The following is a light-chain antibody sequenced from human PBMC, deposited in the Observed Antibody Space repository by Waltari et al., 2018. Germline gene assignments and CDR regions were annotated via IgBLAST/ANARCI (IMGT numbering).Light chain of an antibody. V-gene: IGKV3-20*01. CDR3: QQHDGSRFT. CDR2: ATS. Sequence: EIVVTQSPGTLSLPPGARATSSCRASQSVSGNFFTCYQQRPGQAPKLLIYATSKSATGIPDRFSGSGSGTDFTLTISRLEPEDFAVYYCQQHDGSRFTFGQGTKVEIK. CDR1: QSVSGNF. J-gene: IGKJ2*01.